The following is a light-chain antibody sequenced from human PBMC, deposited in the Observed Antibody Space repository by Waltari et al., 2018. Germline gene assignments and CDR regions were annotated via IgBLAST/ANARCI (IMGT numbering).Light chain of an antibody. V-gene: IGLV3-1*01. CDR3: QAWDSSVV. Sequence: SYELTQPPSVSVSPGQTASITCSGDKLGDKYAWWYQQKPGQSPVLVLYQDNKRPSGIPERFSGANSGNTATLTISGTHAMDEADYYCQAWDSSVVFGGGTKLTVL. J-gene: IGLJ2*01. CDR1: KLGDKY. CDR2: QDN.